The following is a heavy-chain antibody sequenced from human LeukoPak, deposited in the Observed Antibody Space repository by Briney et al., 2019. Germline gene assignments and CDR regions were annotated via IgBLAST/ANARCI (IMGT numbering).Heavy chain of an antibody. V-gene: IGHV4-39*01. J-gene: IGHJ4*02. D-gene: IGHD3-9*01. Sequence: SETLSLTCIVTGGSISSSSYYWGWSRQPPGKGLEWIGSIYYSGSTYYNPSLKSRVTISVDTSTNQSSLKLSSVTAADTAVYYCASQPYYDILTGYSHFDYWGQGTLVTVSS. CDR3: ASQPYYDILTGYSHFDY. CDR1: GGSISSSSYY. CDR2: IYYSGST.